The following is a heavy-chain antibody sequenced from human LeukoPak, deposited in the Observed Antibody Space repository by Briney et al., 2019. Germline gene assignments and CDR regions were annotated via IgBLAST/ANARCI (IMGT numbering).Heavy chain of an antibody. D-gene: IGHD3-10*01. CDR1: GFTFGDYA. CDR3: TRGVNRLLWFGELLRGDYYYYYMDV. CDR2: IRSKAYGGTT. J-gene: IGHJ6*03. V-gene: IGHV3-49*04. Sequence: GRSLRLSCTASGFTFGDYAMSWVRQAPGKGLEWVGFIRSKAYGGTTEYAASVKGRFTISRDDSKSIAYLQMNSLKTEDTAVYYCTRGVNRLLWFGELLRGDYYYYYMDVWGKGTTVTISS.